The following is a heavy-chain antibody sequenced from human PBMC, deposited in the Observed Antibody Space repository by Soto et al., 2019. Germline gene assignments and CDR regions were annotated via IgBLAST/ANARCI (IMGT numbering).Heavy chain of an antibody. J-gene: IGHJ5*01. D-gene: IGHD2-2*01. CDR2: IYYTGRT. V-gene: IGHV4-31*02. CDR1: GGSLKSGGYY. CDR3: ARDVTSNHNCF. Sequence: SETLSLTCTVSGGSLKSGGYYWSWIRQRPGRGLEWIGYIYYTGRTYYNPSLESRVTFSVDTSKNQFSLKLSSVTAADTAVYYCARDVTSNHNCF.